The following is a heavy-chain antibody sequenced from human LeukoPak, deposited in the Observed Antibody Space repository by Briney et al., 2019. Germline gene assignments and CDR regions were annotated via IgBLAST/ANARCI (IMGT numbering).Heavy chain of an antibody. J-gene: IGHJ5*02. V-gene: IGHV1-2*02. D-gene: IGHD2-2*01. CDR1: GYTFTGYY. Sequence: ASVKISCKASGYTFTGYYMHWVRQAPGQGLEWMGWINPNSGGTNYAQKFQGRVTMTRDTSISTAYMELSRLRSDDTAVYYCARVVAPWVVVNYWFDPWGQGTLVTVSS. CDR3: ARVVAPWVVVNYWFDP. CDR2: INPNSGGT.